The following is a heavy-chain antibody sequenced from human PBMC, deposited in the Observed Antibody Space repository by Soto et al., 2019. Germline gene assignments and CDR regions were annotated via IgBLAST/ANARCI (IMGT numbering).Heavy chain of an antibody. D-gene: IGHD4-17*01. V-gene: IGHV3-15*01. Sequence: EVHLVESGGGLVKPGGSLRLSCAASGFTFTNAWMSWVRQAPGKGLEWVGRIKRETDGGTTDYDAPVKGRFTISRDDSRNTLYLQMNNLKTDDTALYYCTTAATTVTTIDYWGQGTLVTVSS. J-gene: IGHJ4*02. CDR3: TTAATTVTTIDY. CDR1: GFTFTNAW. CDR2: IKRETDGGTT.